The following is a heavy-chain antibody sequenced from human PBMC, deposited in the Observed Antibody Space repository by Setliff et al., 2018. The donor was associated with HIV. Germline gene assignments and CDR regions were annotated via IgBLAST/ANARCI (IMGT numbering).Heavy chain of an antibody. V-gene: IGHV3-74*01. D-gene: IGHD3-3*01. CDR3: ARERFWSGYYNSKLGYNWFDP. CDR1: GFTFSRHW. CDR2: INSDGNNT. J-gene: IGHJ5*02. Sequence: GGSLRLSCAASGFTFSRHWMHWVRQAPGKGLVWVSHINSDGNNTGYADSVKGRFTISRDDAKNTLYLQMNSLRAEDTAVYYCARERFWSGYYNSKLGYNWFDPWGQGTLVTVSS.